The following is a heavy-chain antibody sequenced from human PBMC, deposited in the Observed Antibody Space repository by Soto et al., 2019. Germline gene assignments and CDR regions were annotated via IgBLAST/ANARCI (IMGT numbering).Heavy chain of an antibody. J-gene: IGHJ4*02. CDR1: GYTFTSYG. V-gene: IGHV1-18*04. Sequence: ASVKVSCKASGYTFTSYGISWVRQAPGQGLEWMGWISAYNGNTNYAQKLQGRVTMTTDTSTSTAYMELRSLRSDDTAVYYCARGPVDTAMVIHFDCWGQGTLVTVSS. CDR3: ARGPVDTAMVIHFDC. CDR2: ISAYNGNT. D-gene: IGHD5-18*01.